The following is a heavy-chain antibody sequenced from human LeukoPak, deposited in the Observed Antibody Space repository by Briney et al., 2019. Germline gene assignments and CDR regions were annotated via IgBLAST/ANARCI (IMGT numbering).Heavy chain of an antibody. Sequence: PGRSLRLSCAASGFTFSSYGMHWVRQAPGKGLEWVAVISYDGSNKYYADSVKGRFTISRDNSKNTLYLQMNSLRAEDTAVYYCAKDLGYWGQGTLVTVSS. CDR2: ISYDGSNK. D-gene: IGHD7-27*01. CDR3: AKDLGY. CDR1: GFTFSSYG. V-gene: IGHV3-30*18. J-gene: IGHJ4*02.